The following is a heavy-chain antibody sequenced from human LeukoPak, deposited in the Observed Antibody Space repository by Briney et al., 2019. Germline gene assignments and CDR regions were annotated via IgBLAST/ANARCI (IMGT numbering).Heavy chain of an antibody. V-gene: IGHV3-23*01. CDR1: GFTFSSYA. CDR2: ISGSGGST. D-gene: IGHD2-15*01. J-gene: IGHJ4*02. CDR3: AKALLVSVVVVAANDY. Sequence: GGSLRLSCAASGFTFSSYAMSWVRQAPGKGLEWVSAISGSGGSTYYADSVEGRFTISRDNSKNTLYLQMNSLRAEDTAVYYCAKALLVSVVVVAANDYWGQGTLVTVSS.